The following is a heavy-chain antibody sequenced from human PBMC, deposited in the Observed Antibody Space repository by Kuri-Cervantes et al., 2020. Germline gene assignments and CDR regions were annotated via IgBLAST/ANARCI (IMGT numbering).Heavy chain of an antibody. CDR3: ARAIGDYAAY. CDR1: GFTFSSYW. Sequence: GGSLRLSCAASGFTFSSYWMSWVRQAPGKGLEWVANINQDGSKKYYVDSVKGRFAISRDNAKNSLYLQMNSLRAEDTAVYYCARAIGDYAAYWGQGTLVTVSS. J-gene: IGHJ4*02. V-gene: IGHV3-7*01. CDR2: INQDGSKK. D-gene: IGHD4-17*01.